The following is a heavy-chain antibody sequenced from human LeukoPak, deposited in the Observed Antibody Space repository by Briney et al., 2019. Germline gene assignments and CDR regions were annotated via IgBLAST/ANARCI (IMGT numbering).Heavy chain of an antibody. Sequence: QSGGSLRLSCAASGFTFSSYAMSWVRQAPGRGLEWVSAISGSGGSTYYADSVKGRFTISRDNSKTTLYLQMNSLRAEDTAVYYCARSGVVVAALERGVANWFDPWGQGTLVTVSS. CDR1: GFTFSSYA. D-gene: IGHD2-15*01. V-gene: IGHV3-23*01. CDR3: ARSGVVVAALERGVANWFDP. CDR2: ISGSGGST. J-gene: IGHJ5*02.